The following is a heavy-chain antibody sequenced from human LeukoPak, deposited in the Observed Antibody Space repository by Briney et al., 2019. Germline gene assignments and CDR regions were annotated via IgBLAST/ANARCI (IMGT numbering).Heavy chain of an antibody. V-gene: IGHV4-59*01. D-gene: IGHD6-19*01. CDR3: ARAGGGSSGWYDY. Sequence: KPSETLSLTCTVSGGSISSYYWSWIRQPPGKGLEWIGYIYYSGSTNYNPSLKSRVTISETSKNQFSLKLSSVTAADTAVYYCARAGGGSSGWYDYWGQGTLVTVSS. CDR1: GGSISSYY. J-gene: IGHJ4*02. CDR2: IYYSGST.